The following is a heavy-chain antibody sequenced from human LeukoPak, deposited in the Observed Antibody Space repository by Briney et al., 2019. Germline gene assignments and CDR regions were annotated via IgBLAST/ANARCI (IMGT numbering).Heavy chain of an antibody. V-gene: IGHV3-30-3*01. Sequence: PGGSLRLSCAASGFTFSSFTMHWVRQAPGKGLEWVAVISYDGSNKYYADSVKGRFTISRDNSKNTLYLQMNSLRAEDTAVYYCARDSSDFWSSYYQTVDYWGQGTLVTVSP. D-gene: IGHD3-3*01. CDR3: ARDSSDFWSSYYQTVDY. CDR2: ISYDGSNK. J-gene: IGHJ4*02. CDR1: GFTFSSFT.